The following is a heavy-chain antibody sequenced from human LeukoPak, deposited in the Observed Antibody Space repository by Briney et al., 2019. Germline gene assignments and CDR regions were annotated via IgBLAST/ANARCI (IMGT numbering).Heavy chain of an antibody. CDR3: AISTGRDDAFDI. CDR1: GGSFSGYY. CDR2: INHSGST. D-gene: IGHD1-1*01. Sequence: PSETLSLTCAVYGGSFSGYYLSWTRQPPGKGLEWIGEINHSGSTNYNPSLKSRVTISVDTSKNQFSLKLSSVTAADTAVYYCAISTGRDDAFDIWGQGTMVTVSS. V-gene: IGHV4-34*01. J-gene: IGHJ3*02.